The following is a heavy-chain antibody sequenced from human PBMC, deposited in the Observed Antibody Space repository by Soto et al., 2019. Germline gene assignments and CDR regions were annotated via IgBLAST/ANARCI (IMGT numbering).Heavy chain of an antibody. CDR2: LSGSAINT. J-gene: IGHJ6*02. V-gene: IGHV3-23*01. D-gene: IGHD2-2*01. Sequence: PGGSLRLSCEGSGFTFANFAMTWVRQGPGKGLEWVSALSGSAINTYYADSVKARFTISRDNSKDTVFLQMNSLRVGDTAVYYCTTQFFLSTRKPPEDVWGQGTPVTVSS. CDR3: TTQFFLSTRKPPEDV. CDR1: GFTFANFA.